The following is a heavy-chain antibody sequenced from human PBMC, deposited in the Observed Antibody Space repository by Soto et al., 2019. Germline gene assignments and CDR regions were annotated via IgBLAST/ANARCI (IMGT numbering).Heavy chain of an antibody. J-gene: IGHJ3*02. V-gene: IGHV4-38-2*01. CDR2: IYHSGNT. Sequence: KTSETLSLTCAVSGYSINSGYYWGWIRQPPGKGLEWIGSIYHSGNTYYNPSLKSRVTISLDTSKNQFSLKLSSVTAADTAVYYCARGADIEATTGDAFDIWGQGTMVTVSS. CDR1: GYSINSGYY. CDR3: ARGADIEATTGDAFDI. D-gene: IGHD5-12*01.